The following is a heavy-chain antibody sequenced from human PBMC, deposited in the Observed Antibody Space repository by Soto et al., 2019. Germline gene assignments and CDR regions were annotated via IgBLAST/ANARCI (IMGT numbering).Heavy chain of an antibody. J-gene: IGHJ3*02. D-gene: IGHD6-13*01. V-gene: IGHV3-30*04. CDR1: GFTFSSYA. CDR2: ISYDGSNK. Sequence: GGSLRLSCAASGFTFSSYAMHWVRQAPGKGLEWVAVISYDGSNKYYADSVKGRFTISRDNSKNTLYLQMNSLRAEDTAVYYCARGLGSSWYAFDIWGQGTMVTVSS. CDR3: ARGLGSSWYAFDI.